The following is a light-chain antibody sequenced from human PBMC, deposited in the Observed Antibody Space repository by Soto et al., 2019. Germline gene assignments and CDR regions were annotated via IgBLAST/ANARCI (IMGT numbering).Light chain of an antibody. CDR2: AAS. CDR1: QGISSY. CDR3: QNYDSSPWT. V-gene: IGKV1-27*01. Sequence: IQLTHSPSSLSASVLYIVTITCRASQGISSYLAWYQRKPGKVPKFLIYAASTLQSGVPSRFSGSGSGTDFTLTISSLQPEDVATYYCQNYDSSPWTFGQGTKVDIK. J-gene: IGKJ1*01.